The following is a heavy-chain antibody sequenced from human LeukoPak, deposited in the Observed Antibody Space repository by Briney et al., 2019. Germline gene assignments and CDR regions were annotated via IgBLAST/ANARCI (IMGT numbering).Heavy chain of an antibody. CDR1: GYTFTGYY. J-gene: IGHJ6*02. CDR2: INPNSGGT. CDR3: AKPYYYDSSGYYYYYYYGMDV. D-gene: IGHD3-22*01. V-gene: IGHV1-2*02. Sequence: ASVKVSCKASGYTFTGYYMHWVRQAPAQGLEWMGWINPNSGGTNYAQKFQGRVTMTRDTSISTAYMELSRLRSDDTAVYYCAKPYYYDSSGYYYYYYYGMDVWGQGTTVTVSS.